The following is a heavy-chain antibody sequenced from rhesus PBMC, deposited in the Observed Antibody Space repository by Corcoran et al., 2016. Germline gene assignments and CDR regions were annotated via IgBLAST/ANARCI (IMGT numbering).Heavy chain of an antibody. V-gene: IGHV4-169*02. CDR2: IYGSGSST. J-gene: IGHJ2*01. D-gene: IGHD3-28*01. Sequence: QLQLQESGPGLVKPSETLSVTCAVSGGSISSSYWSWIRQAPGKGLEWSGYIYGSGSSTNYNPTLMSRDTLSVDTSKNQLSLKLSAVTAADAAVYYCASGFGYYYDSAPTGYFDLWGPGTPITVSS. CDR1: GGSISSSY. CDR3: ASGFGYYYDSAPTGYFDL.